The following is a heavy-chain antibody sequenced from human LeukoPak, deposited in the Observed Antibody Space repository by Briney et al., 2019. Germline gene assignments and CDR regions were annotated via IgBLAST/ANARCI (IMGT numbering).Heavy chain of an antibody. CDR3: ARNRASLDY. J-gene: IGHJ4*02. V-gene: IGHV3-7*04. D-gene: IGHD2/OR15-2a*01. CDR2: IKQDGSEK. CDR1: ESTLSTYW. Sequence: PGGSLRLSCAASESTLSTYWMSWVRQAPGKGLEWVAYIKQDGSEKNYVDSVKGRFTISRDNAKNSLYLQMNSLRAEDTAVYYCARNRASLDYWGQGALVTVSS.